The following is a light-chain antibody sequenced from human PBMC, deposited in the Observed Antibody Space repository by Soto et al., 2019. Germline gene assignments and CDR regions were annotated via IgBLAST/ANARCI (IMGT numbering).Light chain of an antibody. J-gene: IGLJ1*01. Sequence: QSVLTQPASVSGSPGQSSTISCTGSSDDIGRYNQVSWYQQHPGKAPKVMIYEGSQRPSGVSNRFSGSKSGNTASLTISGLQAEDEADYYCCSYVGSTTYVFGSGTKVTVL. CDR3: CSYVGSTTYV. V-gene: IGLV2-23*01. CDR1: SDDIGRYNQ. CDR2: EGS.